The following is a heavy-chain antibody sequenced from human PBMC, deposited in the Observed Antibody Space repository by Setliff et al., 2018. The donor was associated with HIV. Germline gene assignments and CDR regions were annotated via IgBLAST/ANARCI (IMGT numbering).Heavy chain of an antibody. CDR3: ARDARYQVRYYYYLDV. CDR2: INPSGGST. J-gene: IGHJ6*03. V-gene: IGHV1-46*03. CDR1: GYTFTSYY. Sequence: ASVKVSCMASGYTFTSYYLHWVRQAPGQGLEWMGLINPSGGSTTYAQKFQGRVTMTRDTPASTVYMGLSSLSSEDTAVYYCARDARYQVRYYYYLDVWGKGTTVTVSS. D-gene: IGHD1-20*01.